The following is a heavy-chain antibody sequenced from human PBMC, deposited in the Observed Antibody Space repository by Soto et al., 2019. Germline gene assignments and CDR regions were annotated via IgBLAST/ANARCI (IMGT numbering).Heavy chain of an antibody. Sequence: PXGSLKLSCAASGVTFSSYSMNWVRQAPGKGLEWVSSIISSSSYIYYADSVKGRFTISRDNAKNSLYLQMNSLRAEDTAVYYCASFRGARQGMDVWGQGTTVTVSS. V-gene: IGHV3-21*01. CDR1: GVTFSSYS. CDR3: ASFRGARQGMDV. J-gene: IGHJ6*02. D-gene: IGHD3-10*01. CDR2: IISSSSYI.